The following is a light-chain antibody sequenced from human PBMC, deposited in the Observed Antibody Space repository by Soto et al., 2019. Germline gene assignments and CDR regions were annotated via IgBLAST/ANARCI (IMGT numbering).Light chain of an antibody. Sequence: DIQMTQSPSTLSASVGDRVTITCRASQSISSWLAWYQQKPGKAPKLLIYDASSLESGVPSRFSGSGSGTEFTLTISGLQPDDFATYYCQQYNSYRTFXQGTKADIK. CDR2: DAS. V-gene: IGKV1-5*01. CDR1: QSISSW. J-gene: IGKJ1*01. CDR3: QQYNSYRT.